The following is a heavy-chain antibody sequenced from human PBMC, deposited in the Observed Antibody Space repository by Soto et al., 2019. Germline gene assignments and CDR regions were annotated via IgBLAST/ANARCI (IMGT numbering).Heavy chain of an antibody. J-gene: IGHJ6*02. CDR1: GFTFDDYA. D-gene: IGHD3-10*01. Sequence: HPGGSLRLSCAASGFTFDDYAMHWVRQAPGKGLEWVSGISWNSGSIGYADSVKGRFTISRDNAKNSLYLQMNSLRAEDTALYYCALLEGSGSYYNAPTYYYYYGMDVWGQGTTVTVSS. CDR3: ALLEGSGSYYNAPTYYYYYGMDV. V-gene: IGHV3-9*01. CDR2: ISWNSGSI.